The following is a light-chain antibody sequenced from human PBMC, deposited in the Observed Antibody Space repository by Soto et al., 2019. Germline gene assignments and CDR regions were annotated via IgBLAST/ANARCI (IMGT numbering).Light chain of an antibody. J-gene: IGLJ1*01. V-gene: IGLV1-44*01. CDR2: SNN. CDR1: SSNIGSNT. Sequence: QSVLTQPPSASGTPGQRVTISCSGSSSNIGSNTVNWYQQLSGTAPKLLIYSNNQRPSGVPDRFSGSKSGTSASLAISGLQSEDEADYYCAAWDDSLHGYVFGAGTKVTVL. CDR3: AAWDDSLHGYV.